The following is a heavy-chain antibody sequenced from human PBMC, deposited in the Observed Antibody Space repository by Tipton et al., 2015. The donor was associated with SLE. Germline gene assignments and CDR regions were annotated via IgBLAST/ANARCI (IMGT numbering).Heavy chain of an antibody. CDR1: GGSITNKTYY. V-gene: IGHV4-39*07. D-gene: IGHD3-10*01. J-gene: IGHJ4*02. CDR3: ARGKYDSGSHLYDFDS. CDR2: MYNSGST. Sequence: TLSLTCTVAGGSITNKTYYWDWIRQPPGKGLQWIGTMYNSGSTYYNPSLKSRVTISVDTSKNQFSLKLRSVTAADTALYYCARGKYDSGSHLYDFDSWGQGTLVTVSS.